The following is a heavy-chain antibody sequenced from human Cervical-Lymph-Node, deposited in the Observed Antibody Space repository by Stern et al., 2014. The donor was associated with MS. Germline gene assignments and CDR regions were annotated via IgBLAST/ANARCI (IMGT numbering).Heavy chain of an antibody. CDR2: IHCSGPT. CDR1: GGPISSGEYY. J-gene: IGHJ4*02. D-gene: IGHD5-24*01. V-gene: IGHV4-30-4*01. CDR3: SRDADAYSLVFGY. Sequence: VQLVESGPGLVKPSQTLSLTCAVSGGPISSGEYYWSWIGQSPGQGLEWIGYIHCSGPTYYTPSLKSRVTISVDTSKNQFSLKLSSVTAADTAVYYCSRDADAYSLVFGYWGRGTLVTVSS.